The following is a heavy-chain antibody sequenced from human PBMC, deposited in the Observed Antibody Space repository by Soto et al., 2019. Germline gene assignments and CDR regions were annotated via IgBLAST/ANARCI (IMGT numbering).Heavy chain of an antibody. CDR2: IYYSGST. J-gene: IGHJ4*02. D-gene: IGHD3-10*01. V-gene: IGHV4-31*03. Sequence: QVQLQESGPGLVKPSQTLSLTCTVSGGSISSGGYYWSWIRQHPGKGLEWIGYIYYSGSTYYNPSLKSRITISVDTSKNQFSLKLSSVTAAYTAVYYCARSPRDYGSATYLDYWGQGTLVTVSS. CDR3: ARSPRDYGSATYLDY. CDR1: GGSISSGGYY.